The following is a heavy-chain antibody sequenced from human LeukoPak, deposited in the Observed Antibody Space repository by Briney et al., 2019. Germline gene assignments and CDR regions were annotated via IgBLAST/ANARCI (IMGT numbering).Heavy chain of an antibody. CDR1: GFTSSSYA. J-gene: IGHJ4*02. D-gene: IGHD5-18*01. CDR2: VSGSGDRM. Sequence: GSLRLSCAASGFTSSSYALNWVRQAPGKGLEWVATVSGSGDRMYHADSVKGRFTISRDNSKNTLHLQMDSLRVEDTAMYFCARDFRRYSYGPVDYWGQGTLVTVSS. V-gene: IGHV3-23*01. CDR3: ARDFRRYSYGPVDY.